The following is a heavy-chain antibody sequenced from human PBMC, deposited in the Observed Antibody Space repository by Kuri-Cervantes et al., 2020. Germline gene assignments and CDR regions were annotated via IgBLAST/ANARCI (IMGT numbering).Heavy chain of an antibody. CDR1: GFTFSSYA. D-gene: IGHD3-22*01. CDR2: INSGGGT. J-gene: IGHJ5*02. CDR3: ARVPYYDSTGYHYNWFDP. Sequence: GGSLRLSCAASGFTFSSYAMSWVRQAPGKGLEWISTINSGGGTFYADSVKGRFTISRDNSKNSLYLQMNSLRDEDTAVYYCARVPYYDSTGYHYNWFDPWGQGTLVTVSS. V-gene: IGHV3-23*01.